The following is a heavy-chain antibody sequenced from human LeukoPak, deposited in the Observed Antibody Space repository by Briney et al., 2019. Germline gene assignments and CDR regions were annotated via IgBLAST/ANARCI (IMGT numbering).Heavy chain of an antibody. D-gene: IGHD5-24*01. V-gene: IGHV4-34*01. Sequence: PSETLSLTCAVYGGSFSGYYWSWIRQPPGKGLEWIGEINHSGSTNYNPSLKSRVTISVDTSKNQSSLKLSSVTAADTAVYYCARGWNWLQPFDYWGQGTLVTVSS. CDR2: INHSGST. CDR3: ARGWNWLQPFDY. J-gene: IGHJ4*02. CDR1: GGSFSGYY.